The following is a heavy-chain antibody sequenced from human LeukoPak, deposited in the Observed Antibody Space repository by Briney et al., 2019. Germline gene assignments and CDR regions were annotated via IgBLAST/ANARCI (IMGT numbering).Heavy chain of an antibody. D-gene: IGHD4-11*01. CDR2: IYYSGST. V-gene: IGHV4-30-4*01. J-gene: IGHJ6*03. Sequence: PSETLSLTCTVSGGSISSGNYYWSWIRQSPGKGLEWIGYIYYSGSTYYNPSLKSRVSISADMSKNQFSLSLSSVTAADTAVYYCARDLKDYSRPTYCYYMDVWGKGTTVTVSS. CDR3: ARDLKDYSRPTYCYYMDV. CDR1: GGSISSGNYY.